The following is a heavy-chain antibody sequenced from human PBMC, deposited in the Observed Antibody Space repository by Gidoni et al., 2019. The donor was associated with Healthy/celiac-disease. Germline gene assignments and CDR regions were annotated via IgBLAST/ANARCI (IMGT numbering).Heavy chain of an antibody. D-gene: IGHD3-22*01. V-gene: IGHV1-18*01. CDR1: GYTFTSYG. CDR3: ARVTYYYDSSGSGAFDI. Sequence: QVQLVQSGAEVKKPGASVMVSCEASGYTFTSYGISWVRQAPGQGLEWMGWISAYNGNTNYAQKLQGRVTMTTDTSTSTAYMELRSLRSDDTAVYYCARVTYYYDSSGSGAFDIWGQGTMVTVSS. CDR2: ISAYNGNT. J-gene: IGHJ3*02.